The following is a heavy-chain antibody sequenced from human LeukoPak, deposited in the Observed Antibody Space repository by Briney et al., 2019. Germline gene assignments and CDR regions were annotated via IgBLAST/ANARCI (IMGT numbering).Heavy chain of an antibody. CDR2: IYYSEST. J-gene: IGHJ4*02. CDR1: GGSISSYY. V-gene: IGHV4-59*01. CDR3: ASQRNSGGSCCRYDY. Sequence: SETLSLTCTVSGGSISSYYWSWIRQPPGKGLEWIGYIYYSESTNYNPSLKSRVTISVDTSKNQFSLKLSSVTAADTAVYYCASQRNSGGSCCRYDYWGQGTLVTVSS. D-gene: IGHD2-15*01.